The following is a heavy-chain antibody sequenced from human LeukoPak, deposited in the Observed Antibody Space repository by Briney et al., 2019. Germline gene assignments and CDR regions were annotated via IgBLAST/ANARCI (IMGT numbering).Heavy chain of an antibody. J-gene: IGHJ6*03. Sequence: GGTLRLSCAASGFTFSSYGMSWVRQAPGKGLEWVSAISGSGGSTYYADSVKGRFTISRDNSKNTLYLQMNSLRAEDTAVYYCAKDPNFYYCMDVWGKGTTVTISS. CDR2: ISGSGGST. V-gene: IGHV3-23*01. CDR1: GFTFSSYG. CDR3: AKDPNFYYCMDV.